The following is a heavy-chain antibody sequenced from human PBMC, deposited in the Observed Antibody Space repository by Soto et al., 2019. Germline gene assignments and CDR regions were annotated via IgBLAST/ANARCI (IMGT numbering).Heavy chain of an antibody. CDR3: ARDPGCSNGVCSRFDY. V-gene: IGHV3-48*03. CDR2: ISSSGSSI. J-gene: IGHJ4*02. D-gene: IGHD2-8*01. CDR1: GFTFSSYD. Sequence: EVQLVESGGGLVQPGGSLRLSCAASGFTFSSYDMNWVRQAPGKGLEWVSYISSSGSSINYADSVKGRFTISRDNAKNSLYLQMNSRRAEDTAVYYCARDPGCSNGVCSRFDYWGQGTLVTVSS.